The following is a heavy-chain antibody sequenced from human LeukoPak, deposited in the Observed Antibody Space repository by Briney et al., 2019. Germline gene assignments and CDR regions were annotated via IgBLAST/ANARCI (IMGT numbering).Heavy chain of an antibody. J-gene: IGHJ6*02. V-gene: IGHV6-1*01. Sequence: SQTLSLTCAISGDSVSSNSAAWNWIRQSPSRGLEWLGRTYYRSKWYSDYAVSVKSRITINPDTSKNQFSLQLNSVTPEDTAVYYCARDRWELLSYYYYGMDVWGQGTTVTVSS. D-gene: IGHD1-26*01. CDR3: ARDRWELLSYYYYGMDV. CDR1: GDSVSSNSAA. CDR2: TYYRSKWYS.